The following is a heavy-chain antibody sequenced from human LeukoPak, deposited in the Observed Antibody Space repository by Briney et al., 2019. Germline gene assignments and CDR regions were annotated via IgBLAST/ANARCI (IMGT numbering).Heavy chain of an antibody. CDR1: GFSFSNHY. CDR2: INEDGSNK. Sequence: GGSLRLSCTASGFSFSNHYMRWIRQAPGKGLEWVANINEDGSNKWHLGSVKGRFTGSRDNARNSLYLQMNSLRVEDTAVYYCTRVIVAVPGYFDYFDLWGQGVLVTVSS. CDR3: TRVIVAVPGYFDYFDL. V-gene: IGHV3-7*01. D-gene: IGHD6-19*01. J-gene: IGHJ4*02.